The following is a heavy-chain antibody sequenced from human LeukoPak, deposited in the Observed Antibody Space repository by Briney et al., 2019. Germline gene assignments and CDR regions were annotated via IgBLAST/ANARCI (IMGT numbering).Heavy chain of an antibody. CDR2: ITPNNGVS. CDR3: ATSGSSRSAFDI. J-gene: IGHJ3*02. D-gene: IGHD3-10*01. CDR1: GYTFTGYY. V-gene: IGHV1-2*02. Sequence: ASLKVSCKASGYTFTGYYLHWVRQAPGHGLEWMGWITPNNGVSYYAQSFQGRVNMTSATSISTAYVELRSLRSDDTAVYYCATSGSSRSAFDIWGQGTMVTVSS.